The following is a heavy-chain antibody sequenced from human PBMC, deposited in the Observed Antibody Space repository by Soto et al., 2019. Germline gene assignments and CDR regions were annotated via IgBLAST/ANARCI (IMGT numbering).Heavy chain of an antibody. J-gene: IGHJ4*02. CDR3: AKGGVIATFGGVIVPYYFDS. CDR1: GXTFSSYA. Sequence: LRLSFAASGXTFSSYAMSWVRQAPGKGLEWVSTLGGADGGTYYADSVKGRFTISRDNSKDTLYLQMNNLRAEDTALYYCAKGGVIATFGGVIVPYYFDSWGQGTPVTVSS. V-gene: IGHV3-23*01. D-gene: IGHD3-16*02. CDR2: LGGADGGT.